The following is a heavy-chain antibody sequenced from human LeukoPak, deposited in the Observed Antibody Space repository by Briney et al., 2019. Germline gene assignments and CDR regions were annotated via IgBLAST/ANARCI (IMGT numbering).Heavy chain of an antibody. V-gene: IGHV1-69*13. Sequence: GASVKVSCKASGGTFSSYAISWVRQAPGQGLEWMGGIIPIFGTANYAQKFQGRVTITADESTSTAYMELSSLRSEDTAVYYCASAVGDSSGYYVYFDYRDQGTLVTVSS. CDR1: GGTFSSYA. CDR2: IIPIFGTA. D-gene: IGHD3-22*01. J-gene: IGHJ4*02. CDR3: ASAVGDSSGYYVYFDY.